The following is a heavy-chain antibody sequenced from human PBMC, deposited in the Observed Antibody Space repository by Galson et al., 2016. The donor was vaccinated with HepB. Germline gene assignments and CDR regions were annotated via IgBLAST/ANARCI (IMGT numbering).Heavy chain of an antibody. J-gene: IGHJ3*02. CDR3: EGYSDPFDI. Sequence: SLRLSCAASGFPFTDSYMSWIRQAPGRGLEWVSYISSSGSAKFYADSVKGRFTISRDNAKNSLYLQMNNLRAEDTAIYYCEGYSDPFDIWGQGTMVTVSS. D-gene: IGHD3-22*01. CDR2: ISSSGSAK. V-gene: IGHV3-11*01. CDR1: GFPFTDSY.